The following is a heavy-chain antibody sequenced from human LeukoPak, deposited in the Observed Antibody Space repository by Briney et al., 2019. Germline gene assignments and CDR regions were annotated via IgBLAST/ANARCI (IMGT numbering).Heavy chain of an antibody. Sequence: PGRSLRLSCAASGFTFSSYAMHWVRQAPGKGLEWVAVISYDGSNKYYADSVKGRFTISRDNSKNTLYLQMNSLRAEDTAVYYCARVAYSSSYDAFDIWGQGTMVTVSS. V-gene: IGHV3-30-3*01. D-gene: IGHD6-6*01. CDR2: ISYDGSNK. CDR3: ARVAYSSSYDAFDI. J-gene: IGHJ3*02. CDR1: GFTFSSYA.